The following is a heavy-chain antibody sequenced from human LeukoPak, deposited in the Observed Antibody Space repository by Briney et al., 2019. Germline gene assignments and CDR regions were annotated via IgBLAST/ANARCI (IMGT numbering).Heavy chain of an antibody. V-gene: IGHV3-21*01. D-gene: IGHD6-19*01. CDR1: GFTFSSYS. CDR2: ISSSSSYI. CDR3: ARVGLAHGGGAFDI. Sequence: AGGSLRLSCAASGFTFSSYSMNWVRQAPGKGLEWVSSISSSSSYIYYADSVKGRFTISRDNAKNSLYLQMNSLRAEDTAVYYCARVGLAHGGGAFDIWGQGTMVTVSS. J-gene: IGHJ3*02.